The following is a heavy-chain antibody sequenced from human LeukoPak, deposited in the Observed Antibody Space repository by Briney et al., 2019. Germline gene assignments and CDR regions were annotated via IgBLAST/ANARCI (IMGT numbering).Heavy chain of an antibody. J-gene: IGHJ5*02. CDR2: IKQDASAK. CDR3: ARAVAGTHWFDP. V-gene: IGHV3-7*01. Sequence: PGGSLRLSCVASGFNFNMFWMSWVRQAPGKGLEWVTNIKQDASAKFYVGSVRGRFDISRDNARKSVFLQMNSLRAEDTAVYYCARAVAGTHWFDPWGQGTLVTVSS. CDR1: GFNFNMFW. D-gene: IGHD6-19*01.